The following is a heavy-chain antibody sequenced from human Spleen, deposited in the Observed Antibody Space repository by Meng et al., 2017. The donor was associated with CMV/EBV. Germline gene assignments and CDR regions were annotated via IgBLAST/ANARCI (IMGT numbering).Heavy chain of an antibody. J-gene: IGHJ4*02. V-gene: IGHV1-18*04. CDR2: ISAYNGNT. CDR1: GYTFTGYY. D-gene: IGHD2-2*02. Sequence: ASVKVSCKASGYTFTGYYMHWVRQAPGQGREWMGWISAYNGNTNYAQKLQGRVTMTTDTSTSTAYMELRSLRSDDTAVYYCARGGVVVPAAIWSPLYYFDYWGQGTLVTVSS. CDR3: ARGGVVVPAAIWSPLYYFDY.